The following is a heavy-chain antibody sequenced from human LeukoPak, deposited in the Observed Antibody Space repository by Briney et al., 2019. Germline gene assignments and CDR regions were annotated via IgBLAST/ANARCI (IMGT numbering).Heavy chain of an antibody. CDR3: ARDRYSSSWYGGGDY. CDR2: ISSSGSTI. Sequence: GGSLRLSCAASGFTFSSYAVSWIRQAPGKGLEWVSYISSSGSTIYYADSVKGRFTISRDNAKNSLYLQMNSLRAEDTAVYYCARDRYSSSWYGGGDYWGQGTLVTVSS. CDR1: GFTFSSYA. V-gene: IGHV3-11*04. D-gene: IGHD6-13*01. J-gene: IGHJ4*02.